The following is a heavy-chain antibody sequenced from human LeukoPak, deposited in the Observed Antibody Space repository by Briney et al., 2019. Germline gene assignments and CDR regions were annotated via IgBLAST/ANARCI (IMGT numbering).Heavy chain of an antibody. J-gene: IGHJ4*02. D-gene: IGHD2-2*01. Sequence: PGGSLRLSCAASGFNFGDYYMSWIRQAPGRGLEWVSYISSTSGSITTYADSVKGRFTISRDNAKNSLYLQMNSLRAEDTAVYYCARDHAYYFDYWGRGTLVTVSS. CDR2: ISSTSGSIT. CDR3: ARDHAYYFDY. V-gene: IGHV3-11*04. CDR1: GFNFGDYY.